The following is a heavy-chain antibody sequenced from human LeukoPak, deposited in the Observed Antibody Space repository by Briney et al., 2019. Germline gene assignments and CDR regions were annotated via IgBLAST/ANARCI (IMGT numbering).Heavy chain of an antibody. Sequence: GGSLRLSCAASGFTFSSYAMHWVRQAPGKGLEWVAVISYDGSNKCYADSVKGRFTISRDNSKNTLYLQMNSLRAEDTAVYYCARGTPSSSGWLYYGMDVWGQGTTVTVSS. J-gene: IGHJ6*02. V-gene: IGHV3-30-3*01. D-gene: IGHD6-19*01. CDR3: ARGTPSSSGWLYYGMDV. CDR2: ISYDGSNK. CDR1: GFTFSSYA.